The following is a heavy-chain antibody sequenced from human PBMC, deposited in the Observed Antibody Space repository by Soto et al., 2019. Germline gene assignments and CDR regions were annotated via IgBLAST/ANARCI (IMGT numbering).Heavy chain of an antibody. J-gene: IGHJ4*02. Sequence: GGSLRLSCAASGFTVSSNYMSWVRQAPGKGLEWVSVIYSGGSTYYADSVKGRFTISRDNSKNTLYLQMNSLRAEDTAVYYCARDWRSDYDSSGYLDYWGQGTLVTVSS. V-gene: IGHV3-66*01. CDR3: ARDWRSDYDSSGYLDY. CDR1: GFTVSSNY. D-gene: IGHD3-22*01. CDR2: IYSGGST.